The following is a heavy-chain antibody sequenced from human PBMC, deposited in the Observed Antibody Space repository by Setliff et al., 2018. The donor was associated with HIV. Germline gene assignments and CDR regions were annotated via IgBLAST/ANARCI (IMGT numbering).Heavy chain of an antibody. V-gene: IGHV1-69*13. J-gene: IGHJ6*03. CDR1: GGIIYRYA. CDR3: ARARRDSYDRGRRNHYYIDV. CDR2: IIPMFGIA. Sequence: SVKVSCKASGGIIYRYAISWVRQAPGQGLEWMGGIIPMFGIANYAQNFQGRVTFTADESTRTAYMEMNSLRSEDTAVYYCARARRDSYDRGRRNHYYIDVWGKGTTVTVSS. D-gene: IGHD3-22*01.